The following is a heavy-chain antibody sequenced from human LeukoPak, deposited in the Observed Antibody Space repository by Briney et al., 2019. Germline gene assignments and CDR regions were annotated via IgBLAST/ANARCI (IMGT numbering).Heavy chain of an antibody. CDR2: ISYNSGTI. CDR3: ARFLRRGAFDY. CDR1: GFNFVDYA. J-gene: IGHJ4*02. D-gene: IGHD3-3*01. V-gene: IGHV3-9*01. Sequence: PGGSLRLSCAASGFNFVDYAMHWVRQVPGKGLEWVSGISYNSGTIVYADSVKGRFTISRDNAKNSLYLQVNSLRAEDTAVYYCARFLRRGAFDYWGQGTLVTVSS.